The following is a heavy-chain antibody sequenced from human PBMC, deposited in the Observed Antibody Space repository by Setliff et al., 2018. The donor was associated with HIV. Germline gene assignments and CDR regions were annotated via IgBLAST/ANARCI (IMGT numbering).Heavy chain of an antibody. D-gene: IGHD6-6*01. CDR1: GCSISSSSYY. CDR3: ARHSDIAARRTYFDY. CDR2: FYHSGST. J-gene: IGHJ4*02. Sequence: EALSLTCTVSGCSISSSSYYWGWIRQSPGKGLEWIGSFYHSGSTNYNPSLKSRFTISVDTSKNHVSLELTSVTAADTAVYYCARHSDIAARRTYFDYWGQVTLVTVSS. V-gene: IGHV4-39*01.